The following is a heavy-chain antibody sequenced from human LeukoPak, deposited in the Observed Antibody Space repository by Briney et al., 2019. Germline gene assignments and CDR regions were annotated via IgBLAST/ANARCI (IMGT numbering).Heavy chain of an antibody. CDR2: ISSSSGTI. Sequence: PGGSLRLSCAASGFIFSNYNMNLVRQTPGKGLGWLSYISSSSGTIYYADSVKGRFTISGDNAKNSLYLQMNSLRAEDTAVYYCARALGYSYGYAVDYWGQGTLVTVSS. D-gene: IGHD5-18*01. CDR3: ARALGYSYGYAVDY. V-gene: IGHV3-48*01. CDR1: GFIFSNYN. J-gene: IGHJ4*02.